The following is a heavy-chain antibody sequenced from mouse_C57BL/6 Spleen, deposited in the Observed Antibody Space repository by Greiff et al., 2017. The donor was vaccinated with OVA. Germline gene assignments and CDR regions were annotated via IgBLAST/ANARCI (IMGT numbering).Heavy chain of an antibody. V-gene: IGHV5-9*01. CDR3: ARQDYYGSRDYFDY. Sequence: EVNVVESGGGLVKPGGSLKLSCAASGFTFSSYTMSWVRQTPEKRLEWVATISGGGGNTYYPDSVKGRFTISRDNAKNTLYLQMSSLRSEDTALYYCARQDYYGSRDYFDYWGQGTTLTVSS. CDR2: ISGGGGNT. J-gene: IGHJ2*01. D-gene: IGHD1-1*01. CDR1: GFTFSSYT.